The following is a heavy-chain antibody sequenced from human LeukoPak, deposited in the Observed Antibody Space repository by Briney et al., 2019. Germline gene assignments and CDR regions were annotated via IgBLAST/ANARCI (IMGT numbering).Heavy chain of an antibody. CDR3: ARVFGGGSCLDY. CDR2: INPNSGGT. CDR1: GYTFTGYY. Sequence: ASVKVSCKASGYTFTGYYMHWARQAPGQGLEWMGWINPNSGGTNYAQKFQGRVTMTRDTSISTAYMELSRLRSDDTAVYYCARVFGGGSCLDYWGQGTLVTVSS. J-gene: IGHJ4*02. V-gene: IGHV1-2*02. D-gene: IGHD2-15*01.